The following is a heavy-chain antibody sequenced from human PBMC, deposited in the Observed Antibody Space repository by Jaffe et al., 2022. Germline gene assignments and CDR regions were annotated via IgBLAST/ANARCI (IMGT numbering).Heavy chain of an antibody. V-gene: IGHV3-30*18. CDR1: GFTFSSYG. D-gene: IGHD2-2*01. J-gene: IGHJ4*02. Sequence: QVQLVESGGGVVQPGRSLRLSCAASGFTFSSYGMHWVRQAPGKGLEWVAVISYDGSNKYYADSVKGRFTISRDNSKNTLYLQMNSLRAEDTAVYYCAKDMCGGSSTSCYAGICDYWGQGTLVTVSS. CDR2: ISYDGSNK. CDR3: AKDMCGGSSTSCYAGICDY.